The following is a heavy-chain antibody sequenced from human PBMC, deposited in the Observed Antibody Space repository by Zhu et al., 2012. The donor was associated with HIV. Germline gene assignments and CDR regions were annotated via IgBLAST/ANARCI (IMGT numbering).Heavy chain of an antibody. CDR1: GGSISSSSSF. Sequence: QLLLQESGPGLVKPSETLSLTCTVSGGSISSSSSFWGWVRQTPGKGLEWIGSAYYGGTTYYTPSLMSRLTISVDTSKNQCSLRLSSVTAADTGLYYCAKTRTSGWYSYAFHVWGQGQRSPSLQ. D-gene: IGHD6-19*01. V-gene: IGHV4-39*01. CDR3: AKTRTSGWYSYAFHV. CDR2: AYYGGTT. J-gene: IGHJ3*01.